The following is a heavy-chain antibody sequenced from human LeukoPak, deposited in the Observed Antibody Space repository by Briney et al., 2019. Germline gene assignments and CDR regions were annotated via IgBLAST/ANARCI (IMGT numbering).Heavy chain of an antibody. D-gene: IGHD4-17*01. Sequence: SVKVSCMASGGTFSSYAISWVRQAPGQGLEWMGGIIPIFGTANYAQKFQGRVTITTDESTSTAYMELSSLRSGDTAVYYCARGNSDYGDYPDYYYYYMDVWGKGTTVTVSS. V-gene: IGHV1-69*05. CDR3: ARGNSDYGDYPDYYYYYMDV. CDR1: GGTFSSYA. CDR2: IIPIFGTA. J-gene: IGHJ6*03.